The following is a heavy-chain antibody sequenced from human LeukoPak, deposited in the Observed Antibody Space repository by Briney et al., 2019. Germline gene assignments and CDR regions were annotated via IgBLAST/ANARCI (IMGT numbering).Heavy chain of an antibody. CDR3: ARVSHSSGYYYTLSFDY. CDR1: GYTFTSYD. Sequence: ASVKVSCKASGYTFTSYDINWVRQATGQGLEWMGWMNPNSGITGYAQKFQGRVTMTRNTSISTAYIELSSLRSEDTAVYYCARVSHSSGYYYTLSFDYWGQGTLVTVSS. V-gene: IGHV1-8*01. J-gene: IGHJ4*02. D-gene: IGHD3-22*01. CDR2: MNPNSGIT.